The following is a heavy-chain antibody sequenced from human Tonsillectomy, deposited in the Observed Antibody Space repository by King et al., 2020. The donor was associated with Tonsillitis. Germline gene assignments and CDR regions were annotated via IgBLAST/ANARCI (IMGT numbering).Heavy chain of an antibody. CDR1: GFTFINYG. V-gene: IGHV3-30*02. J-gene: IGHJ4*02. Sequence: VQLVESGGGVFQPGGSLRLSCEASGFTFINYGIHGFPQAPGKGLEWWAFIGYEGGNKFYADSVKGRFTISRDNSKNTLYLQMNSLRVEDTAVYYCAKEDYSSSWYVDYWGQGTLVTVSS. D-gene: IGHD6-13*01. CDR2: IGYEGGNK. CDR3: AKEDYSSSWYVDY.